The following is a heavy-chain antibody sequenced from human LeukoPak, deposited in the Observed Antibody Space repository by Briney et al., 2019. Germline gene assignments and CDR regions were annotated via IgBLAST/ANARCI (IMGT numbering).Heavy chain of an antibody. Sequence: GGSLSLSCAASGFTFDDYAMHWVRPAPGKGLEWVSLISGDGDSTYYADSVKGRFTLSRDKRKDYLYLQINSQRTKDTHLYYFVKDRMGCRLLGGMYVLGQGTTGT. CDR3: VKDRMGCRLLGGMYV. V-gene: IGHV3-43*02. D-gene: IGHD2-15*01. CDR1: GFTFDDYA. J-gene: IGHJ6*01. CDR2: ISGDGDST.